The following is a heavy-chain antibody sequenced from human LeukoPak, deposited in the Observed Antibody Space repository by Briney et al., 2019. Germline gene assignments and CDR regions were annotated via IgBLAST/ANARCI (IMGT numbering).Heavy chain of an antibody. J-gene: IGHJ4*02. CDR2: LDPEDGET. V-gene: IGHV1-24*01. CDR1: GYTLTELC. Sequence: ASVKVSCKVSGYTLTELCMYWVRQAPGKGLEWMGGLDPEDGETIYAQRFQGRVTMTEDTSTDTAYMELSSLRSEDTAVYYCATLLKVDFRSGYNPNFHYWGQGTLAAVSS. CDR3: ATLLKVDFRSGYNPNFHY. D-gene: IGHD3-3*01.